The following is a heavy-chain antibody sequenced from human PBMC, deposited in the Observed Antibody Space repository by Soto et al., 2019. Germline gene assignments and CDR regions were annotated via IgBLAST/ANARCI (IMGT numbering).Heavy chain of an antibody. V-gene: IGHV3-11*01. D-gene: IGHD6-6*01. CDR1: GFTFSDYY. Sequence: GGSLRLSCAASGFTFSDYYMSWIRQAPGKGLEWVSYISSSGSTIYYADSVKGRFTITRDMSTSTAYMELSSLRSEDTAVYYCAARGPGGAARPWGQGTLVTVSS. J-gene: IGHJ5*02. CDR3: AARGPGGAARP. CDR2: ISSSGSTI.